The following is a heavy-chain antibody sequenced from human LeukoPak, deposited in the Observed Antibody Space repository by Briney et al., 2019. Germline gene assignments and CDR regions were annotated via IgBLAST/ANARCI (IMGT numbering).Heavy chain of an antibody. D-gene: IGHD6-13*01. Sequence: PGGSLRLSCAASGFTFSSYAMHWVRQAPGKGLEWVAVISYDGSNKYYADSVKGRFTISRDNSKNTLYLQMNSLRAEDTAVYYCASQITRAGYSSSWYDYWGQGTLVTVSS. CDR1: GFTFSSYA. CDR3: ASQITRAGYSSSWYDY. V-gene: IGHV3-30-3*01. CDR2: ISYDGSNK. J-gene: IGHJ4*02.